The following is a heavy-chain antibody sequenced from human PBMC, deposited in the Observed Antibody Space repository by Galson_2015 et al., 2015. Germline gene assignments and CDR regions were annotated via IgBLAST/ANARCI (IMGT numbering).Heavy chain of an antibody. J-gene: IGHJ6*03. D-gene: IGHD2-2*01. V-gene: IGHV1-69*13. CDR1: GATFSTYA. Sequence: SVKVSCKASGATFSTYAISWVRQAPGQGLEWMGGIVPIFATANYAQKFQGRLTITADESTSTASMELSSLRSEDTAVYYCATSQGPICRPTSCFSFYSYYYYMDVWGKGTTVTVSS. CDR3: ATSQGPICRPTSCFSFYSYYYYMDV. CDR2: IVPIFATA.